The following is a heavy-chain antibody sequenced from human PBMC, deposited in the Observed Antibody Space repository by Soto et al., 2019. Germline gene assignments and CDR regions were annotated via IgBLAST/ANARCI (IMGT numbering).Heavy chain of an antibody. CDR2: IYSGGSA. CDR3: ARHGYSYGGGYFDY. V-gene: IGHV3-66*04. J-gene: IGHJ4*02. D-gene: IGHD5-18*01. Sequence: EVPLVESGGGLVQPGGSLRLSCAASGFTVSSNYMSWVRQAPGKGLEWVSVIYSGGSAYYADSVKGRFTISRDNSKNTLYLQMNSLRAADTAVYYCARHGYSYGGGYFDYWGQGTLVTVSS. CDR1: GFTVSSNY.